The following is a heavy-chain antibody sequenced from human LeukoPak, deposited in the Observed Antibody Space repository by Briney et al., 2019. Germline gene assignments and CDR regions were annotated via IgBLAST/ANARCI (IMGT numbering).Heavy chain of an antibody. J-gene: IGHJ4*02. CDR1: GFSFSSNW. CDR2: IKSDWSTT. Sequence: PGGSLRLSCAASGFSFSSNWMHWVRQAPGTGLVWVSRIKSDWSTTNYADFVKGRFTISRDNAKNTLYLQMNSLRAEDTAVYYWARVGGRRSPGGDYWGQGTLVTVSS. V-gene: IGHV3-74*01. CDR3: ARVGGRRSPGGDY. D-gene: IGHD3-16*01.